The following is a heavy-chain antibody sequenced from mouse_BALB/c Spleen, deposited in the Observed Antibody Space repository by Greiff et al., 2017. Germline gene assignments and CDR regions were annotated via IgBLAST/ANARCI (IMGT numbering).Heavy chain of an antibody. J-gene: IGHJ4*01. V-gene: IGHV5-17*02. CDR2: ISSGSSTI. CDR3: AREAMIPFYAMDY. CDR1: GFTFSSFG. D-gene: IGHD2-3*01. Sequence: EVKLMESGGGLVQPGGSRKLSCAASGFTFSSFGMHWVRQAPEKGLEWVAYISSGSSTIYYADTVKGRFTISRDNPKNTLFLQMTSLRSEDTAMYYCAREAMIPFYAMDYWGQGTSVTDSS.